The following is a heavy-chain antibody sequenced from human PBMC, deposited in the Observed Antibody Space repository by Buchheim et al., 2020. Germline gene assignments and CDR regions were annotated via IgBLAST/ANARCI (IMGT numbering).Heavy chain of an antibody. V-gene: IGHV4-31*03. J-gene: IGHJ6*02. D-gene: IGHD2-2*02. CDR1: GGSISSGGYY. CDR2: IYYSGST. CDR3: ARVGCSSTSCYIPVHYYYYGMDV. Sequence: QVQLQESGPGLVKPSQTLSLTCTVSGGSISSGGYYWSWIRQHPGKGLEWIGYIYYSGSTYYNPSLKSRVTISVDTSKHQFSLKLSSVTAADTAVYYCARVGCSSTSCYIPVHYYYYGMDVWGQGTT.